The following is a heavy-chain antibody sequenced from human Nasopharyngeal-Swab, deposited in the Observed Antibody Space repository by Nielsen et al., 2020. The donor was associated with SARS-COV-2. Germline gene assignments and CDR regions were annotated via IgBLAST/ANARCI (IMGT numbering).Heavy chain of an antibody. J-gene: IGHJ4*02. Sequence: GESLKISCSVSGFTFSNSAWCWVRQAPGKGQEWVSYISISGATTFYADSVRGRFTISRDNARNTVYLQMSSLTVEDTAIYYCAKEEVPNDYWGQGTLVTVSS. CDR3: AKEEVPNDY. D-gene: IGHD4/OR15-4a*01. CDR2: ISISGATT. V-gene: IGHV3-23*01. CDR1: GFTFSNSA.